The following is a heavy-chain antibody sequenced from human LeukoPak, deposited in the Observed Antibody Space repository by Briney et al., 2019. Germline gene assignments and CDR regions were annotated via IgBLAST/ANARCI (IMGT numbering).Heavy chain of an antibody. CDR3: ARVRVAVPEPYWYFDL. J-gene: IGHJ2*01. CDR2: ISSNGGST. CDR1: GFSFSSYA. V-gene: IGHV3-64*01. D-gene: IGHD6-19*01. Sequence: GGSLRLSCAASGFSFSSYAMHWVRQAPGKGLEYVSAISSNGGSTYYANSVKGRFTISRDNSKNTLYLQMGSLRAEDMAVYYCARVRVAVPEPYWYFDLWGRGTLVTVSS.